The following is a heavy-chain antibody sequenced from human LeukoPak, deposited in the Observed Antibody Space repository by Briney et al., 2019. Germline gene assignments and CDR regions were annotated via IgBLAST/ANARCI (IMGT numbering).Heavy chain of an antibody. CDR3: ARAKDIVVVVAARPFDY. Sequence: ASVKVSCKASGYTFTGYYMHWVRQAPGQGLEWMGWINPYSGGTNYEQKFQGRVTMTRDTSISTAYMELSRLRSDDTAVYYCARAKDIVVVVAARPFDYWGQGTLVSVSS. D-gene: IGHD2-15*01. CDR2: INPYSGGT. J-gene: IGHJ4*02. V-gene: IGHV1-2*02. CDR1: GYTFTGYY.